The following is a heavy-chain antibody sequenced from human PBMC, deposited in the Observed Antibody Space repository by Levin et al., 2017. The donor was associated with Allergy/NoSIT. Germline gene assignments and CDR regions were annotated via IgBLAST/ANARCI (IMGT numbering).Heavy chain of an antibody. V-gene: IGHV2-5*02. CDR2: IYWDDDK. Sequence: NVSGPTLVKPTQTLTLTCTFSGFSLSTSGVGVGWIRQPPGKALEWLALIYWDDDKRYSPSLKSRLTITKDTSKNPVVLTITNMDPVDTATYYCAHMRDCRGGSCYQRYNWFDPWGQGTLVTVSS. CDR3: AHMRDCRGGSCYQRYNWFDP. CDR1: GFSLSTSGVG. D-gene: IGHD2-15*01. J-gene: IGHJ5*02.